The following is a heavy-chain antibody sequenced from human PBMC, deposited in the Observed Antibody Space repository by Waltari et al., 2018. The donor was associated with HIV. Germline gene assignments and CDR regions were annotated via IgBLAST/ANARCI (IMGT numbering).Heavy chain of an antibody. J-gene: IGHJ6*02. D-gene: IGHD3-10*01. CDR3: ARDQHSATNYYGLDV. CDR1: GFNFSNYA. CDR2: IWADGSHE. V-gene: IGHV3-33*02. Sequence: VHLVESGGPVLQSGKSLRLACAASGFNFSNYAMHWVRRGPGKGLEWLSVIWADGSHESYADFAKGRFTISRDDSDNTLFLYLSGLRADDTAVYYCARDQHSATNYYGLDVWGQGTTVTVS.